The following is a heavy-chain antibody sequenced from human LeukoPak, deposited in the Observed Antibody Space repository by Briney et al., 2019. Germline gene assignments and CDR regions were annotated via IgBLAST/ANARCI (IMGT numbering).Heavy chain of an antibody. Sequence: SETLSLTCTVSGGSINSYYWSWVRQPPGKGLEWIGYINYSGSTDYNSSLKSRVTMSVDTSKNQFSLKLSSVTAADTAVYFCARRKSYDTLTGYIYWYFDLWGRGTLVTVSS. D-gene: IGHD3-9*01. CDR3: ARRKSYDTLTGYIYWYFDL. CDR2: INYSGST. J-gene: IGHJ2*01. V-gene: IGHV4-59*01. CDR1: GGSINSYY.